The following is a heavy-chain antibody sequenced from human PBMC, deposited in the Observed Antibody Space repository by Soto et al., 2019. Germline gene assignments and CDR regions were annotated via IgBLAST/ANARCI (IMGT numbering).Heavy chain of an antibody. Sequence: GQSLKISRQGYGYNFKRYWIGWVRQMPGKGLEWMGIIWPGDSETRYSPSFQGQVIISVDKSINTVHLQWSRLKTSDTGIYYCARQSRMDVWGQGTTVTVSS. V-gene: IGHV5-51*01. CDR1: GYNFKRYW. J-gene: IGHJ6*02. CDR2: IWPGDSET. CDR3: ARQSRMDV.